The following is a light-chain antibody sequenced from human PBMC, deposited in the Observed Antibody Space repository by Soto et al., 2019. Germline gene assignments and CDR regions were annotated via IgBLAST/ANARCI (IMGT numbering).Light chain of an antibody. CDR3: SSYAGSNNWV. CDR1: STDVGNYNY. Sequence: QSALTQPPSASGSPGQSLTISCTGTSTDVGNYNYVSWYQQHPGKAPKLMISDVNRRPSGVPDRFSGSKSGNTASLTVSELQAEDEAEYYCSSYAGSNNWVFGGGTKLTVL. J-gene: IGLJ2*01. V-gene: IGLV2-8*01. CDR2: DVN.